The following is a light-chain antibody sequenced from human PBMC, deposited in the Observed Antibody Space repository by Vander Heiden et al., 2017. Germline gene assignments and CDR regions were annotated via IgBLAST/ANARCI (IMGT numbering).Light chain of an antibody. CDR2: GAS. Sequence: EIVLTQSPGTLSLSPGERATLSCRASQSVSSSYLAWYQQKPGQATRLLIYGASSRATGIPDRFSGSGSGTDVTLTISRLDPEDFAVYYCQQYGSSPRTFGQGTKVEIK. V-gene: IGKV3-20*01. CDR1: QSVSSSY. J-gene: IGKJ1*01. CDR3: QQYGSSPRT.